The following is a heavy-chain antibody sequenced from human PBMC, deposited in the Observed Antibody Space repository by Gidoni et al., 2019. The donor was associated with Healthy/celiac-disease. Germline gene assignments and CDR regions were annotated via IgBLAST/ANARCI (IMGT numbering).Heavy chain of an antibody. CDR1: GFTFSSYA. J-gene: IGHJ6*02. CDR3: ARPNDSTAMAPNGLYYYYYYGMDV. CDR2: ISYDGSNK. D-gene: IGHD5-18*01. V-gene: IGHV3-30-3*01. Sequence: QVQLVESGGGVVQPGRSLRLSCAASGFTFSSYAMHWVRQAPGKGLEWVAVISYDGSNKYYADSVKGRFTISRDNSKNTLYLQMNSLRAEDTAVYYCARPNDSTAMAPNGLYYYYYYGMDVWGQGTTVTVSS.